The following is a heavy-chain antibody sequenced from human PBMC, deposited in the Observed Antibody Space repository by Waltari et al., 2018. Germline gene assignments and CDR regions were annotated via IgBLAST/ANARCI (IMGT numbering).Heavy chain of an antibody. CDR2: IYTSGGT. D-gene: IGHD2-8*02. Sequence: QVQLQESGPGLVKPSQTLSLTCTVSGGSISSGSYSWSWIRQPAGKGLEWIGYIYTSGGTTYNPSLKSRGTISVDTSKSQFSLKLSAVTAADTAVYYCARYCTGGVCDNWFDPWGQGTLVTVSS. V-gene: IGHV4-61*09. CDR1: GGSISSGSYS. CDR3: ARYCTGGVCDNWFDP. J-gene: IGHJ5*02.